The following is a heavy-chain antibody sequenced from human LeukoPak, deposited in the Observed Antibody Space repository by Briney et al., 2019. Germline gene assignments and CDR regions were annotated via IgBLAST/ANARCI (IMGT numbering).Heavy chain of an antibody. V-gene: IGHV3-30*02. J-gene: IGHJ3*02. CDR2: IRYDGSNK. Sequence: GGSLRLSCAASGFTFSSYGMHWVRQAPGKGLEWVAFIRYDGSNKYYADSVKGRFTISRDNSKNTLYLQMGSLRAEDMAVYYCARGGRDGDYDAFDIWGQGTMVTVSS. D-gene: IGHD4-17*01. CDR3: ARGGRDGDYDAFDI. CDR1: GFTFSSYG.